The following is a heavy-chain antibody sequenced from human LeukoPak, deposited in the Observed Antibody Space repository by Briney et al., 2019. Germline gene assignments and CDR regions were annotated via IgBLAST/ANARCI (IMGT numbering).Heavy chain of an antibody. D-gene: IGHD1-26*01. V-gene: IGHV5-51*01. Sequence: GDSLKISCKSSGYSFTSYWIAWVRQMPGKGLEWMGIIYPSDSDTTYSPSFQGQVTISVDKSISTAYLQWSSLKASDTAMYYCARRRSGTYIDYWGQGTLVTVSS. CDR3: ARRRSGTYIDY. CDR2: IYPSDSDT. CDR1: GYSFTSYW. J-gene: IGHJ4*02.